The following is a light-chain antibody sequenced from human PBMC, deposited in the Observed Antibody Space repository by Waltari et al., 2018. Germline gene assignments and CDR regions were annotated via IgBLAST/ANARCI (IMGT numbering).Light chain of an antibody. Sequence: QSALTQPPSAPGSPGQSVTIPCTAPRSAAAGYNYVSWYQQHPGKAPKLLLYEVTKRPSGVPDRFSGSKSGNTASLTVSGLQADDESDYYCSSYAGTSTFYVFGTATEVTVL. V-gene: IGLV2-8*01. CDR2: EVT. J-gene: IGLJ1*01. CDR1: RSAAAGYNY. CDR3: SSYAGTSTFYV.